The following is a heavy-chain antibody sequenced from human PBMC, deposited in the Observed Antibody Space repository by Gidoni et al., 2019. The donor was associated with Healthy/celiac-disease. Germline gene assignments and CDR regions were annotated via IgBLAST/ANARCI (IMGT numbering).Heavy chain of an antibody. V-gene: IGHV3-21*01. D-gene: IGHD6-13*01. Sequence: APGKGLEWVSSISSSSSYISYADSVKGRFTISRDNAKNSLYLQMNSLRAEDTAVYYCARDAGYSSSWLTAVYYYYGMDVWGQGTTVTVSS. J-gene: IGHJ6*02. CDR2: ISSSSSYI. CDR3: ARDAGYSSSWLTAVYYYYGMDV.